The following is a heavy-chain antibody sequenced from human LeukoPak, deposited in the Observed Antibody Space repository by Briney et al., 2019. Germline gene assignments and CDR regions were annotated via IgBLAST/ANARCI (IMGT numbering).Heavy chain of an antibody. J-gene: IGHJ4*02. CDR2: IYTSGST. Sequence: PSETLSLTSTVSGGSISSYYWSWIRQPAGKGLEWIGRIYTSGSTNYNPSLKSRVTMSVDTSNNQFSLKLSAVTAADTAVYYCAREMGDYANDYWGQGTLVTVYS. V-gene: IGHV4-4*07. CDR1: GGSISSYY. CDR3: AREMGDYANDY. D-gene: IGHD4-17*01.